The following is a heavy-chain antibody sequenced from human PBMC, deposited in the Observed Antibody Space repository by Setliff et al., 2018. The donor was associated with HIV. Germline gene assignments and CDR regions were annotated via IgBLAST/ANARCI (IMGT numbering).Heavy chain of an antibody. CDR2: ISHSGST. CDR3: ARLDLYPTSNYVLGKN. Sequence: SETLSLTCAVSGYSISSGYYWGWIRQPPGKGLEWIGSISHSGSTYYNPSLKRRVTISVDTSKNQFSLKLSSVTAADTDVYYCARLDLYPTSNYVLGKNWGQGALVTVSS. V-gene: IGHV4-38-2*01. D-gene: IGHD3-16*01. J-gene: IGHJ4*02. CDR1: GYSISSGYY.